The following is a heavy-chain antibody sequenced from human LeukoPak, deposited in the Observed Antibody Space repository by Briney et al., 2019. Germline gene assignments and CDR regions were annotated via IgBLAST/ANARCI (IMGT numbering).Heavy chain of an antibody. CDR3: ASSYSTIRPSYYGMDV. J-gene: IGHJ6*04. Sequence: GASVKVSCKASGYTFTSYGISWVRQAPGQGLEWMGGIIPIFGTANYAQKFQGRVTITADESTSTAYMELSSLRSEDTAVYYCASSYSTIRPSYYGMDVWGKGTTVTVSS. V-gene: IGHV1-69*13. D-gene: IGHD6-13*01. CDR1: GYTFTSYG. CDR2: IIPIFGTA.